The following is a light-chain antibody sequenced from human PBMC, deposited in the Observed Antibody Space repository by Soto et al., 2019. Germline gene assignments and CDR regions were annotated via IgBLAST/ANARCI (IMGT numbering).Light chain of an antibody. CDR1: QSVLYNSYNRNY. J-gene: IGKJ2*01. Sequence: DIVMTQSPDSLAVSLGERATINCKSSQSVLYNSYNRNYLAWYQQRPGQPPKLLIYWASTRESGVPDRFSGSGSGTDFTLTISNVQAEDVAVYYCQKYYSTPSYPFGQGTKLEIK. CDR2: WAS. CDR3: QKYYSTPSYP. V-gene: IGKV4-1*01.